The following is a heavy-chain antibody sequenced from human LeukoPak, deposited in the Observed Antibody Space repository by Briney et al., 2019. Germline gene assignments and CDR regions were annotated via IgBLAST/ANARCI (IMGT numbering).Heavy chain of an antibody. CDR1: GGSISGYY. CDR2: IYYSGST. J-gene: IGHJ6*02. Sequence: SETLSLTCTVSGGSISGYYWSWIRQPPGKGLEWIGYIYYSGSTNYNPSLKSRVTISVDTSKNQFSLKLSSVTAADTAVYYCARTLYGSGSYPYYYYGMDVWGQGTTVTVSS. V-gene: IGHV4-59*01. D-gene: IGHD3-10*01. CDR3: ARTLYGSGSYPYYYYGMDV.